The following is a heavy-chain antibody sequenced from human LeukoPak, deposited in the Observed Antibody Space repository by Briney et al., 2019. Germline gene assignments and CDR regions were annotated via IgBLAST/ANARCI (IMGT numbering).Heavy chain of an antibody. CDR3: AIPRSTPDYYYYGMDV. CDR1: GYSFTNYW. J-gene: IGHJ6*02. V-gene: IGHV5-10-1*01. CDR2: IDPSDSYT. Sequence: AGESLKISCKGSGYSFTNYWIGWVRQMPGKGLEWMGRIDPSDSYTNYSPSFQGHVTISADKSISTAYLQWSSLKASDTAMYYCAIPRSTPDYYYYGMDVWGQGTTVTVSS. D-gene: IGHD2-2*01.